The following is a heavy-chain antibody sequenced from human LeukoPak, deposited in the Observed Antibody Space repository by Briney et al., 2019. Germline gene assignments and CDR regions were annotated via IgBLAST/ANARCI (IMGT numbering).Heavy chain of an antibody. J-gene: IGHJ4*02. V-gene: IGHV3-48*04. Sequence: GGSLRLSCAASGFTFSSYSMTWVRQAPEKGLEWVSYISTSSTTIYYADSVKGRFTISRDNAKSSLYLQMNSLRAEDTAVYYCARGSPWDNWGQGTLVTVSS. CDR3: ARGSPWDN. CDR2: ISTSSTTI. D-gene: IGHD3-10*01. CDR1: GFTFSSYS.